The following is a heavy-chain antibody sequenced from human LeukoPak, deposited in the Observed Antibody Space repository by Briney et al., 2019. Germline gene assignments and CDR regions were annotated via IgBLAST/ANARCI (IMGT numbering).Heavy chain of an antibody. Sequence: GGSLRLSCAASGFTFSSTSMSWVRQAPGKGLEWVAVTVGGGDGTYYADSVKGRFTISRDNSKNTLYLQMNSLRAEDTAVYYCARDYYDSSGYLYYFDYWGQGTLVTVSS. V-gene: IGHV3-23*01. J-gene: IGHJ4*02. CDR3: ARDYYDSSGYLYYFDY. D-gene: IGHD3-22*01. CDR2: TVGGGDGT. CDR1: GFTFSSTS.